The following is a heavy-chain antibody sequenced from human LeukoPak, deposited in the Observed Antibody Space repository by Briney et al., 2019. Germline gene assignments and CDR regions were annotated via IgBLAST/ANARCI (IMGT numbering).Heavy chain of an antibody. D-gene: IGHD3-3*01. Sequence: GESLRLSCAASGFTFDDYGMSWVRQAPGKGLEWVSGISWDGDRKGYADSVKGRLTISRDNAKKSLYLQMNSLRAEDTALYYCARSGVIIPTYFDYWGRGTLVTVSS. V-gene: IGHV3-20*04. CDR2: ISWDGDRK. J-gene: IGHJ4*02. CDR1: GFTFDDYG. CDR3: ARSGVIIPTYFDY.